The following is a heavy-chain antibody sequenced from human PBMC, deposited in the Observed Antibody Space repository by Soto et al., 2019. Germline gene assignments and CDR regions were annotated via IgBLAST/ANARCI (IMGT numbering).Heavy chain of an antibody. V-gene: IGHV3-48*02. CDR3: ARDYYDSSGYYGAIGS. J-gene: IGHJ4*02. CDR1: GFTFSSYS. D-gene: IGHD3-22*01. CDR2: ISSSSSTI. Sequence: PGGSRRLSCAASGFTFSSYSMNWVRQAPWKGLEWVSYISSSSSTIYYADSVKGRFTISRDNAKDSLYLQMNSLRDEDTAVYYCARDYYDSSGYYGAIGSWGQGTLVTVSS.